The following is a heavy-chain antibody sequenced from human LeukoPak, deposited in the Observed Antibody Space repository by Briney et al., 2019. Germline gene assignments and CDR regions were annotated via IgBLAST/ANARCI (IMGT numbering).Heavy chain of an antibody. V-gene: IGHV3-72*01. J-gene: IGHJ4*02. D-gene: IGHD4-17*01. CDR2: TRNKANSYTT. Sequence: QAGGSLRLSCAASGFTFSDHYMDWVRQAPGKGLEWVGRTRNKANSYTTEYAASVKGRFTISRDDSKNSLYLQMNSLKTEDTAVYYCALTTVTTFFDYWGQGTLVTVSS. CDR3: ALTTVTTFFDY. CDR1: GFTFSDHY.